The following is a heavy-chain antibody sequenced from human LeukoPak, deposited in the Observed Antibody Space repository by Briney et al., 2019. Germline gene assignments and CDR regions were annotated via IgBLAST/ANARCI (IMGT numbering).Heavy chain of an antibody. CDR3: VKDGGYQASTYFDY. V-gene: IGHV3-23*01. D-gene: IGHD1-26*01. CDR2: ISGSGGST. J-gene: IGHJ4*02. Sequence: PGGTLRLSCAASGFTFSSYGMSWVRQAPGKGLEWVSAISGSGGSTYYADSVKGRFTISRDNSKSTLYLQRNSLKAEDTALYYCVKDGGYQASTYFDYWGQGTPVTVSS. CDR1: GFTFSSYG.